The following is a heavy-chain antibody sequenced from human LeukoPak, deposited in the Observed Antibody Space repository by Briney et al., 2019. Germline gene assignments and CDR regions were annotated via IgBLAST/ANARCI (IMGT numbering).Heavy chain of an antibody. CDR3: ARVQRGEMATFDY. D-gene: IGHD5-24*01. CDR2: ISSTSTYI. CDR1: GFTFSSYN. V-gene: IGHV3-21*01. J-gene: IGHJ4*02. Sequence: GGSLRLSCAASGFTFSSYNMNWVRQAPGKGLEWVSSISSTSTYIHYADSLKGRFTISRDNARNSLYLQINSLRVEDTAVYYCARVQRGEMATFDYWGQGTLVTVSS.